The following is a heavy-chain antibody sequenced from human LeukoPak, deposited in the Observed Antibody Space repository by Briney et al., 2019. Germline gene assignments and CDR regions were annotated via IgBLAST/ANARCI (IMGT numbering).Heavy chain of an antibody. CDR1: GGSISSSSYY. CDR2: IYYSGST. Sequence: SETLSLTCTVSGGSISSSSYYWGWIRQPPGKGLEWIGSIYYSGSTYYNPSLKSRVTISVDTSKNQFSLKLSSVTAADTAVYYCARLRLRLRFLGYWGQGTLVTLSS. J-gene: IGHJ4*02. D-gene: IGHD3-16*01. CDR3: ARLRLRLRFLGY. V-gene: IGHV4-39*01.